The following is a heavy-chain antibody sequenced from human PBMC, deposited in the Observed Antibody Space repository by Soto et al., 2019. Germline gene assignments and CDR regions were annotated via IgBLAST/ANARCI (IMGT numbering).Heavy chain of an antibody. CDR3: ARCIQGDYYYGMDV. V-gene: IGHV1-18*01. Sequence: QAQLLQSGAEVRKPGASVKVSCKASGYTFYSHSISWVRQAPGQGLEWMGRINADYGNTQYAQKFLCRVTMTTDTSTTTVYMELTNLRSDDTAVYYWARCIQGDYYYGMDVWGQGTTVTVSS. D-gene: IGHD5-18*01. CDR1: GYTFYSHS. J-gene: IGHJ6*02. CDR2: INADYGNT.